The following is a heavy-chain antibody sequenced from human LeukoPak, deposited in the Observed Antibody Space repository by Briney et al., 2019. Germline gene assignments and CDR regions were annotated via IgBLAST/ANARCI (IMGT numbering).Heavy chain of an antibody. Sequence: SEALSLTCSVSGGSISSSSYYWGWIRQPPGKGLEWIGSISYSGTTYYNPSLKSRVTISVDTSKNQFSLKLNSVTAADTAVYYCARDPDFWSGYYNFDYWGQGTLVTVSS. CDR1: GGSISSSSYY. V-gene: IGHV4-39*07. D-gene: IGHD3-3*01. CDR3: ARDPDFWSGYYNFDY. J-gene: IGHJ4*02. CDR2: ISYSGTT.